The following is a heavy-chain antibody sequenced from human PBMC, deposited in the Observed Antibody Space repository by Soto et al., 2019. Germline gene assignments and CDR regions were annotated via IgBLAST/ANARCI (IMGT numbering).Heavy chain of an antibody. CDR3: ARVVRGVVNWFDP. V-gene: IGHV1-18*01. CDR1: GDTFTNFG. Sequence: HLVQSGPEVKKPGASVTVSCKTSGDTFTNFGLSWVRQAPGQGLEWMGWIATYNSNRNFAQKFQGRLTLTTDTSTSIAYMELKSLRYDVTAVYYCARVVRGVVNWFDPWGQGTLVTVSS. J-gene: IGHJ5*02. CDR2: IATYNSNR. D-gene: IGHD3-10*01.